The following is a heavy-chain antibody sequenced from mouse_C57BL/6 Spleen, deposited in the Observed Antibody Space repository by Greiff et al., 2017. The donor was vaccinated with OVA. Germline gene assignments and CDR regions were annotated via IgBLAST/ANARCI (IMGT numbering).Heavy chain of an antibody. Sequence: QVQLQQSGPELVKPGASVKISCKASGYAFSSSWMNWVKQRPGKGLEWIGRIYPGDGDTNYNGKFKGKATLTADKSSSTAYMQLSSLTSEDSAVYFCAAIYDGYYYAMDYWGQGTSVTVSS. CDR1: GYAFSSSW. CDR2: IYPGDGDT. D-gene: IGHD2-3*01. V-gene: IGHV1-82*01. J-gene: IGHJ4*01. CDR3: AAIYDGYYYAMDY.